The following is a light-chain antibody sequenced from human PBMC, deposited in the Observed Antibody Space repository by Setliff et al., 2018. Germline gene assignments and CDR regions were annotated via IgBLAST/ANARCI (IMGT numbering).Light chain of an antibody. V-gene: IGLV2-23*02. CDR2: EVA. J-gene: IGLJ3*02. Sequence: QSALTQPASVSGSPGQSITISCTGTSSDVGNYNLVFWYQQHPGKAPKLIIYEVAKRSSGVSDRFSGSKSDNTASLTISGLQSEDEADYHCCSYAGSRTVVFGGGTKVTVL. CDR3: CSYAGSRTVV. CDR1: SSDVGNYNL.